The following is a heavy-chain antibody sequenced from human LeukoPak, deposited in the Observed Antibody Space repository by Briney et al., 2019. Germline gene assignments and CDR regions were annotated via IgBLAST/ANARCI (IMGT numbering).Heavy chain of an antibody. J-gene: IGHJ3*02. CDR1: GYTFTGYY. D-gene: IGHD5-12*01. CDR2: INPNSGGT. CDR3: ARGGDRGYSGWTYYAFDI. V-gene: IGHV1-2*04. Sequence: ASVKVSCKASGYTFTGYYMHWVRQAPGQGLEWMGWINPNSGGTNYAQKFQGWVTMTRDTSISTAYMELSSLRSDDTAVYYCARGGDRGYSGWTYYAFDIWGQGTMVTVSS.